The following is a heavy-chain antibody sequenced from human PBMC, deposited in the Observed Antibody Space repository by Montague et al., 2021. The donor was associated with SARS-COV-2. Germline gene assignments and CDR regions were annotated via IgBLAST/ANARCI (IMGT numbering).Heavy chain of an antibody. V-gene: IGHV4-39*07. Sequence: SETLSLTCTVSGGAISSSSYYWGWIRQPPGKGLEWIGSIYYSGSTYYSPSLKSRVTISVDTSKNQFSLKLSSVTAADTAVYYCARDTHSTMLVVVNRYGMDVWGQGTTVTVSS. CDR3: ARDTHSTMLVVVNRYGMDV. CDR1: GGAISSSSYY. CDR2: IYYSGST. J-gene: IGHJ6*02. D-gene: IGHD3-22*01.